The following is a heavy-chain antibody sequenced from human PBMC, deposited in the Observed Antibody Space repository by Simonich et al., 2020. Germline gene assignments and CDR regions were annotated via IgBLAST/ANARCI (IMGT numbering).Heavy chain of an antibody. CDR1: GFTFSSYS. CDR3: ARDSSYYAFDI. D-gene: IGHD5-12*01. J-gene: IGHJ3*02. V-gene: IGHV3-48*01. Sequence: EVQLVESGGVLVQPGGSLRLSCAASGFTFSSYSMNWVRQATGKWLEWVSYISSSSSTIYYSDTLKGRFTISRDNAKNSLYLQMNSLRAEDTAVYYCARDSSYYAFDIWGQGKMVNVSS. CDR2: ISSSSSTI.